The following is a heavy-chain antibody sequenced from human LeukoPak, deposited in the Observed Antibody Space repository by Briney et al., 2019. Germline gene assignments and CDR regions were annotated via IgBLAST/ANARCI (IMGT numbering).Heavy chain of an antibody. CDR1: GVSISSSSYY. Sequence: SETLSLTCTVSGVSISSSSYYWGWIRQPPGKGLEWIGSIYYSGSTYYNPSLKSRVTISVDTSKNQFSLKLSSVTAADTAVYYCARDYFNYGGNSDAFDYWGQGALVTVSS. V-gene: IGHV4-39*07. CDR3: ARDYFNYGGNSDAFDY. J-gene: IGHJ4*02. D-gene: IGHD4-23*01. CDR2: IYYSGST.